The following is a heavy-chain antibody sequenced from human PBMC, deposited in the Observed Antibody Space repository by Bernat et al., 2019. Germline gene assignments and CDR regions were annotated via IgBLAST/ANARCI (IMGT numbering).Heavy chain of an antibody. Sequence: EVQLVQSGAEVKKPGESLKISCKGSGYSFTSYWIGWVRQMPGKCLEWMGIIYPGDSDTRYSPSIQGQVTISADKSISTAYLQWSSLKASDTAMYYCARQYYDFWSGYYTGPDASDIWGQGTMVTVSS. CDR2: IYPGDSDT. D-gene: IGHD3-3*01. CDR1: GYSFTSYW. V-gene: IGHV5-51*01. J-gene: IGHJ3*02. CDR3: ARQYYDFWSGYYTGPDASDI.